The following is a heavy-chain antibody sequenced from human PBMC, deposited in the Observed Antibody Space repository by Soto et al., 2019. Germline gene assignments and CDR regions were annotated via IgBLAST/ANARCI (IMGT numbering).Heavy chain of an antibody. CDR3: ARDLVISTSWANTPDV. CDR2: IWYDGSST. J-gene: IGHJ4*02. Sequence: QVQLVESGGGVVQPGGSLRLSCVGSGFTFSSYAMHWVRRAPGRGLEWVAVIWYDGSSTFYVDSVRGRFTISRDNSKNTLSLQMDSLGADDSALYYCARDLVISTSWANTPDVWGQGTLVTVSS. D-gene: IGHD6-13*01. CDR1: GFTFSSYA. V-gene: IGHV3-33*01.